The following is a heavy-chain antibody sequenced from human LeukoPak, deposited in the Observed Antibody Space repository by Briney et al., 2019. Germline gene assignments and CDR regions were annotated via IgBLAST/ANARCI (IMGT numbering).Heavy chain of an antibody. D-gene: IGHD2-2*01. CDR3: AKVASRRRTDDAFDI. CDR2: ISYDGSNK. CDR1: GLTFSSYG. Sequence: PGRSLRLSCAASGLTFSSYGMHWVRQAPGKGLEWVAVISYDGSNKYYADSVKGRSTISRDNSKSTLYQQMNSLRAEDTAVYYCAKVASRRRTDDAFDIWGQGTMVTVSS. V-gene: IGHV3-30*18. J-gene: IGHJ3*02.